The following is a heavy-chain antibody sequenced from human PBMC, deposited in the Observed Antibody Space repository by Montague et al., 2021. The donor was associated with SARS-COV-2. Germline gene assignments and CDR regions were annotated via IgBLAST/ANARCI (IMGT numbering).Heavy chain of an antibody. CDR3: AKGYSGVDIYAFDD. CDR1: GFIFSDYY. CDR2: AGNSRDSHTT. D-gene: IGHD5-12*01. V-gene: IGHV3-72*01. J-gene: IGHJ3*01. Sequence: SLRLSCAGSGFIFSDYYLDWVRQAPGRGLEWVCRAGNSRDSHTTPYAATVRCRFIISIDDSTQSLYLQMNSLKTEDTALYYCAKGYSGVDIYAFDDWGRGTLVTVSS.